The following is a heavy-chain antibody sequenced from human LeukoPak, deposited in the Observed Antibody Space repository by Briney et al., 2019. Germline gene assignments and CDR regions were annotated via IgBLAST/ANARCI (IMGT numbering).Heavy chain of an antibody. CDR3: ARGGEDGYPFDY. J-gene: IGHJ4*02. CDR1: GDSVSSYY. V-gene: IGHV4-59*02. D-gene: IGHD5-24*01. Sequence: PSETLSLTCTVSGDSVSSYYWSWLRQPPGKGLEWIGFIYYSATTKYNPSLKSRVTISVDTSKKQFSLNLNSVTAADTAVYYCARGGEDGYPFDYWGQGTLVTVSS. CDR2: IYYSATT.